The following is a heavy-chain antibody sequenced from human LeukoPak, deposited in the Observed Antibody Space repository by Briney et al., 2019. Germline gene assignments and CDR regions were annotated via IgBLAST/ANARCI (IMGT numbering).Heavy chain of an antibody. J-gene: IGHJ3*02. V-gene: IGHV3-53*01. CDR2: IYSGGST. CDR3: ASNTRHYDAFDI. CDR1: GFTVSSNY. Sequence: GGSLRLSCAPSGFTVSSNYMSWVRQAPGKGLEWVSVIYSGGSTYYADSVKGRFTISRDNSKNTLYLQMNSLRAEDTAVYYCASNTRHYDAFDIWGQGTMVTVSS.